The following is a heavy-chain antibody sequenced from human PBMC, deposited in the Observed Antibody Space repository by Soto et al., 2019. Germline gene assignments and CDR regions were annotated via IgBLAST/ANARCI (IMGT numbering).Heavy chain of an antibody. CDR1: GYTFTNYW. D-gene: IGHD3-16*02. V-gene: IGHV5-51*01. J-gene: IGHJ5*01. Sequence: GESLKISCQTSGYTFTNYWIGWVREMPGGGLEWLGLIFPRDFDVQYSPSFEGQVTISADRSTATAFLQWRPLDASGSALYFCARIVSLLQPIDSWGQGTPVTVYS. CDR3: ARIVSLLQPIDS. CDR2: IFPRDFDV.